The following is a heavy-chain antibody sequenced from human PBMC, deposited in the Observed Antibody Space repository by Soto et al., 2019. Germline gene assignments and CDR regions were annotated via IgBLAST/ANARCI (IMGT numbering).Heavy chain of an antibody. V-gene: IGHV4-34*01. CDR2: INHSGST. Sequence: QVQLQQWGAGLLKPSETLSLTCAVYGGSFSGYFWSWIRQPPGKGLEWIGEINHSGSTNYIPSLKSRVTISADTSKNQFSLKLSSVTAADTAVYYCARGRLHLGELSFNYIDFWGQGTLVTVSS. CDR1: GGSFSGYF. CDR3: ARGRLHLGELSFNYIDF. J-gene: IGHJ4*02. D-gene: IGHD3-16*02.